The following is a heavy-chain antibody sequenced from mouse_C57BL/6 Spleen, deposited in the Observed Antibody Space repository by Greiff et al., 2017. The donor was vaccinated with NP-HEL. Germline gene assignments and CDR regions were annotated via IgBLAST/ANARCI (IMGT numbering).Heavy chain of an antibody. Sequence: QVQLQQPGAELVKPGASVKMSCKASGYTFTSYWITWVKQRPGQGLEWIGDIHPGSGSTNYNEKFKSKATLTVDTSSSTAYMQLSSLTSEDSAVYYCARIGHHLPGDYWGQGTTLTVSS. J-gene: IGHJ2*01. D-gene: IGHD3-3*01. V-gene: IGHV1-55*01. CDR1: GYTFTSYW. CDR3: ARIGHHLPGDY. CDR2: IHPGSGST.